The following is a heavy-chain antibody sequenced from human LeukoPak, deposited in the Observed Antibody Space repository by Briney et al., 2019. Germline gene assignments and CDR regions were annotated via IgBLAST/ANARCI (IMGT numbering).Heavy chain of an antibody. J-gene: IGHJ5*02. V-gene: IGHV3-21*01. CDR1: GFTFSSYT. Sequence: GGSLRLSCAASGFTFSSYTMNGVRQAAGKGLEWASSISPSGHSTWHADSVKVRLTISRDNAKNSVYLQMTNLRVDDTAVYYCGRDFLGESGAGGPWGQGILVTVSS. CDR2: ISPSGHST. CDR3: GRDFLGESGAGGP. D-gene: IGHD3-10*01.